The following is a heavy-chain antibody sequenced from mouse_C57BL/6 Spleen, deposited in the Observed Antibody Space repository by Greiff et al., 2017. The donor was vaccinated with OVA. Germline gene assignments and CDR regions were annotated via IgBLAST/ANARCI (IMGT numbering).Heavy chain of an antibody. J-gene: IGHJ2*01. D-gene: IGHD2-5*01. CDR2: ISSGSSTI. CDR3: ARTYYSNYLDY. V-gene: IGHV5-17*01. Sequence: EVQVVESGGGLVKPGGSLKLSCAASGFTFSDYGMHWVRQAPEKGLEWVAYISSGSSTIYYADTVKGRFTISRDNAKNTLFLQMTSLRSEDTAMYYCARTYYSNYLDYWGQGTTLTVSS. CDR1: GFTFSDYG.